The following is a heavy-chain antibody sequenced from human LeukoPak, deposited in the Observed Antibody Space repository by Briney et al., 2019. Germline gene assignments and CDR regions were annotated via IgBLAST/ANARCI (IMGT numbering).Heavy chain of an antibody. CDR3: ARGRYCSADICSGGDAFDI. CDR2: IYTSGST. CDR1: GGSFNSYY. Sequence: PSETLSLTCTVSGGSFNSYYWSWIRQPAGKGLEWIGRIYTSGSTNYNPSLKSRVTMSVDTSKNQFSLKLSSVTAADTAVYYCARGRYCSADICSGGDAFDIWGQGTMVSVSS. V-gene: IGHV4-4*07. J-gene: IGHJ3*02. D-gene: IGHD2-15*01.